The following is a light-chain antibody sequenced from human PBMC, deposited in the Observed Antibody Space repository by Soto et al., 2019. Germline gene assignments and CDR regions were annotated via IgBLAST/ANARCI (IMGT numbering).Light chain of an antibody. CDR3: ETWDSNVV. V-gene: IGLV4-60*03. CDR1: SGHSSYI. CDR2: LEGSGSY. Sequence: QPVLTQSSSASASLGSSVKLTCTLSSGHSSYIIAWHQQKPGKAPRYLMKLEGSGSYNKGSGVPDRFSGSSSGADRYLTISNLQSEDEADYYCETWDSNVVFGGGTKLTVL. J-gene: IGLJ2*01.